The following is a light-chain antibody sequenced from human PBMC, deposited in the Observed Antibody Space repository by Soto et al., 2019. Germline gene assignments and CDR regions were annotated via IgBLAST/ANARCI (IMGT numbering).Light chain of an antibody. CDR1: QSVSSY. V-gene: IGKV3-11*01. CDR2: DAS. Sequence: EIMLTQSPATLSLSPGERATLSCRASQSVSSYLAWYQQKPGQAPRLLIYDASNRATGIPARFSGSGSGTDFTLTIISLEPEDFAVYYCQQSGGSITFGQGTRLEIK. CDR3: QQSGGSIT. J-gene: IGKJ5*01.